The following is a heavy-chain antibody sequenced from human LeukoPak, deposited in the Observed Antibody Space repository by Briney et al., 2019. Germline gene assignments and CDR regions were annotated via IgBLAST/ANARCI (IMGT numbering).Heavy chain of an antibody. D-gene: IGHD2-15*01. J-gene: IGHJ4*02. CDR2: INHSGST. Sequence: PSETLSLTCAVYGGSFSGYYWSWIRQPPGKGLEWIGEINHSGSTSYNPSLKSRVTISVDTSKNQFSLKLSSVTAADTAVYYCARGPYCSGGSCYQTISYYFDYWGQGTLVTVSS. CDR1: GGSFSGYY. CDR3: ARGPYCSGGSCYQTISYYFDY. V-gene: IGHV4-34*01.